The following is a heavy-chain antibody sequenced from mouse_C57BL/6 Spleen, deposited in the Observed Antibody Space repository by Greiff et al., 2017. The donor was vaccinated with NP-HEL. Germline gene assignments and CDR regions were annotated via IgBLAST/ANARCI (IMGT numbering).Heavy chain of an antibody. V-gene: IGHV14-4*01. CDR2: IDPENGDT. D-gene: IGHD4-1*01. CDR1: GFNIKDDY. CDR3: TTANWAY. J-gene: IGHJ2*01. Sequence: DVQLQESGAELVRPGASVKLSCTASGFNIKDDYMHWVKQRPEQGLEWIGWIDPENGDTEYASKFQGKATITADTSSNTAYLQLSSLTSEDTAVYYCTTANWAYWGQGTTLTVSS.